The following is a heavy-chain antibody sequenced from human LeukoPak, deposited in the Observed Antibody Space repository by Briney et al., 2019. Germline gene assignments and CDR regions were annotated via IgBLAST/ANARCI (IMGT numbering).Heavy chain of an antibody. CDR1: GGSISSSSYY. CDR3: ARRLNYYGSGKYNWFDP. J-gene: IGHJ5*02. D-gene: IGHD3-10*01. CDR2: IYYSGST. V-gene: IGHV4-39*07. Sequence: SETLSLTCTVSGGSISSSSYYWGWIRQPPGKGLEWIGSIYYSGSTNYNPSLKSRVTISVDTSKNQFSLKLSSVTAADTAVYYCARRLNYYGSGKYNWFDPWGQGTLVTVSS.